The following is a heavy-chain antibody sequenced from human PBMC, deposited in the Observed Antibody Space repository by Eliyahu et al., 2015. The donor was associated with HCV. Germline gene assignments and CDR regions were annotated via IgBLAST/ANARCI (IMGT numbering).Heavy chain of an antibody. Sequence: RSLRLXCGASGFSFSSHGMHWVRQAPGKGLEWVAFIXYDGSNQYYADSVKGRFTISRDNSKNTLCLQMNSLRAEDTAVDSCAKDADYYDISGPDYWGQGTLVTVSS. CDR2: IXYDGSNQ. D-gene: IGHD3-22*01. CDR1: GFSFSSHG. J-gene: IGHJ4*02. V-gene: IGHV3-30*18. CDR3: AKDADYYDISGPDY.